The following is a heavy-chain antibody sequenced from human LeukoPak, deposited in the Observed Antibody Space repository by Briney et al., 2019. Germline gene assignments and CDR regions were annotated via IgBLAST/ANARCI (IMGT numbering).Heavy chain of an antibody. V-gene: IGHV3-23*01. CDR2: ISGSGGST. Sequence: GGSLRLSCAASGFTFSSYAMSWVRQAPGEGLEWVSAISGSGGSTYYADSVKGRFTISRDNSKNTLYLQMNSLRAEDTAVYYCAKDPAMIVDRFDYWGQGTLVTVSS. CDR1: GFTFSSYA. CDR3: AKDPAMIVDRFDY. D-gene: IGHD3-22*01. J-gene: IGHJ4*02.